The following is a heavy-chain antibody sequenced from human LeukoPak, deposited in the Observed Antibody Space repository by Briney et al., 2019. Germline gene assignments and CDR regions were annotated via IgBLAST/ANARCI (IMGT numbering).Heavy chain of an antibody. CDR2: ISSGKTYI. Sequence: GGSLTLSCAASGFTFSSYSMNWVRQAPGKGLEWVSYISSGKTYIYYADSVKDRFTISRDNAKSSLYLQMNSLRVEDTAVYYCAGIGVAGQFDYSGQGALVTVSS. V-gene: IGHV3-21*01. D-gene: IGHD6-19*01. J-gene: IGHJ4*02. CDR1: GFTFSSYS. CDR3: AGIGVAGQFDY.